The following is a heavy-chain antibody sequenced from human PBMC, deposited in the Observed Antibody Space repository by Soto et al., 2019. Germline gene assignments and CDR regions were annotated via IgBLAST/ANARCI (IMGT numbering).Heavy chain of an antibody. D-gene: IGHD3-3*01. J-gene: IGHJ6*03. V-gene: IGHV3-7*01. CDR1: GFTFSSYW. CDR2: IKQDGSEK. Sequence: GGSLRLSCAASGFTFSSYWMSWVRQAPGKGLEWVANIKQDGSEKYYVDSVKGRFTISRDNAKNSLYLQMNSLRAEDTAVYYCARGRFLEWSPINYYYYMDVWGKGTTVTVSS. CDR3: ARGRFLEWSPINYYYYMDV.